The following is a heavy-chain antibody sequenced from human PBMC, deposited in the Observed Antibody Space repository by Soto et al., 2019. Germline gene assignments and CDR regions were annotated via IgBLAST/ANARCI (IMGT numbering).Heavy chain of an antibody. Sequence: QVQLVQSGAEVKKPGSSVKVSCKASGGTFSSYAISWVRQAPGQGLEWMGGIIPIFGTANYAQKFQGRVTITADKSTSTACMELSSLRSEDTAVYYCARAGVVVAATSDYYYGMDVWGQGTTVTVSS. CDR1: GGTFSSYA. CDR2: IIPIFGTA. V-gene: IGHV1-69*06. J-gene: IGHJ6*02. CDR3: ARAGVVVAATSDYYYGMDV. D-gene: IGHD2-15*01.